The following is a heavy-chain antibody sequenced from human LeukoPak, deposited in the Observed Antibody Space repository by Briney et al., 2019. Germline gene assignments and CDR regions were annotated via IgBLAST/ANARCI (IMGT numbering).Heavy chain of an antibody. CDR2: IYSGGST. D-gene: IGHD3-9*01. CDR1: GFTFSNAW. CDR3: AGNRPDYDILTGYWQYYYYYMDV. V-gene: IGHV3-66*01. Sequence: GGSLRLSCAASGFTFSNAWMSWVRQAPGKGLEWVSVIYSGGSTYYADSVKGRFTISRDNSKNTLYLQMNSLRAEDTAVYYCAGNRPDYDILTGYWQYYYYYMDVWGKGTTVTISS. J-gene: IGHJ6*03.